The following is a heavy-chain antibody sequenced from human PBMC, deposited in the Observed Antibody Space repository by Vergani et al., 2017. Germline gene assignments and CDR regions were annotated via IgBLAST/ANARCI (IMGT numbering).Heavy chain of an antibody. D-gene: IGHD1-1*01. CDR1: EYSFGNYW. CDR2: IYPADSDT. Sequence: EVELVQSGPEMRKPGESLKISCKGSEYSFGNYWIGWVRQMPGKGLEWMGIIYPADSDTRYSPSSQVQVTISADKSISTAFLQWDSLKASDTALYYCARHTTYTDSWGQGTLVTVSS. CDR3: ARHTTYTDS. J-gene: IGHJ4*02. V-gene: IGHV5-51*01.